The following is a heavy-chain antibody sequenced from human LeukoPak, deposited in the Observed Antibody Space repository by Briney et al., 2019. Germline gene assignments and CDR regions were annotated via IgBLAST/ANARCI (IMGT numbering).Heavy chain of an antibody. CDR3: ARALFLPPRGFDP. Sequence: SETLSLTCTVSGGSISSGGYSWSWIRQPPGKGLEWIGYIYHSGSTYYNPSLKSRVTISVDRSKNQFSLKLSSVTAAATAVYYCARALFLPPRGFDPGGRGPLAPAPS. D-gene: IGHD3-22*01. CDR2: IYHSGST. J-gene: IGHJ5*02. V-gene: IGHV4-30-2*01. CDR1: GGSISSGGYS.